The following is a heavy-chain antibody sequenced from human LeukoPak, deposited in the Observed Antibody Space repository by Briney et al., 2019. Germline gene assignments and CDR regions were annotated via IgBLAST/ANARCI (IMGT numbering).Heavy chain of an antibody. CDR3: AKITSGYYYVLDY. CDR1: GFTFSSYE. Sequence: EAGGSLRLSCAASGFTFSSYEMNWVRQAPGKGLEWVSAISGSGGSTYYADSVKGRFTISRDNSKNTLCLQMNSLRAEDTAVYYCAKITSGYYYVLDYWGQGTLVTVSS. CDR2: ISGSGGST. J-gene: IGHJ4*02. D-gene: IGHD3-22*01. V-gene: IGHV3-23*01.